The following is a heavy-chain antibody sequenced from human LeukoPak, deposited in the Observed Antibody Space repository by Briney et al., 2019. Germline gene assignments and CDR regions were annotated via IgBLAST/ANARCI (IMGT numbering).Heavy chain of an antibody. CDR3: TTRSLPIVTAAAHDY. CDR1: GLTFSNAW. V-gene: IGHV3-15*01. J-gene: IGHJ4*02. D-gene: IGHD6-13*01. CDR2: IKSKTNGATT. Sequence: KSGGSLRLSCTASGLTFSNAWMNWVRQAPGKGLEWVGRIKSKTNGATTDYAAPVKGRFTISRDDSKNTLYLQMNSLKTEGTAVYYCTTRSLPIVTAAAHDYWGQGTLVTVSS.